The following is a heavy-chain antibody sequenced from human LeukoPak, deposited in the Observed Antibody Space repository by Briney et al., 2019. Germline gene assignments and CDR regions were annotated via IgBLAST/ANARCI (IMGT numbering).Heavy chain of an antibody. CDR3: ADLGYCSGGSCSSTDSY. D-gene: IGHD2-15*01. CDR2: INSDGSTT. V-gene: IGHV3-74*01. CDR1: GFSFSNYW. J-gene: IGHJ4*02. Sequence: GGSLRLSCAASGFSFSNYWMHWVRQAPGKGLVWVSRINSDGSTTDYADSVKGRFTISRDNAKNTLYLQMNSLRSEDTAVYYCADLGYCSGGSCSSTDSYWGQGTLVTVSS.